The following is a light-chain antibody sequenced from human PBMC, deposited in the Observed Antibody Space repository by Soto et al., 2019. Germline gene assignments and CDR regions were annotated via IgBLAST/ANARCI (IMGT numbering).Light chain of an antibody. V-gene: IGKV3-11*01. Sequence: EMVLTQSPSTLSLSPGERATLSCRASPSVSSYLAWYQQKPGQAPRLLIYDASNRATGIPARFSGSGSGTDFTLTISSLEPEDFAVYYCQQRSNWPLTFGGGTKVESK. CDR1: PSVSSY. CDR3: QQRSNWPLT. J-gene: IGKJ4*01. CDR2: DAS.